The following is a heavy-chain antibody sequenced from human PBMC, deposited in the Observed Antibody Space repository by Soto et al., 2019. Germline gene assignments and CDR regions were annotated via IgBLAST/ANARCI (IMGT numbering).Heavy chain of an antibody. Sequence: SETLSLTCAVYGGSFSGYYWSWIRQPPGKGLEWIGEINHSGSTNYNPSLKSRVTISVDTSKNQFSLKLSSVTAADTAVYYCAGSFSRWYVRYYYYGMDGPGQATTVTVSS. V-gene: IGHV4-34*01. D-gene: IGHD6-13*01. CDR1: GGSFSGYY. J-gene: IGHJ6*02. CDR2: INHSGST. CDR3: AGSFSRWYVRYYYYGMDG.